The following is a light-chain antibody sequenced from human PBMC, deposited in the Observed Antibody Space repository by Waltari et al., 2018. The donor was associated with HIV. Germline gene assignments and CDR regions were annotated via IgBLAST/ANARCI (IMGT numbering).Light chain of an antibody. J-gene: IGKJ2*01. Sequence: IVFTQSPATPSLSPGERDTLSCSASQSVGNYLAWYQQKPGQAPRLLIYDGSNRATGIPARFSGSGSGTDFTLTISSLDPEDFAVYYCQQRSRWPTAFGQGTKLDIK. CDR2: DGS. CDR3: QQRSRWPTA. V-gene: IGKV3-11*01. CDR1: QSVGNY.